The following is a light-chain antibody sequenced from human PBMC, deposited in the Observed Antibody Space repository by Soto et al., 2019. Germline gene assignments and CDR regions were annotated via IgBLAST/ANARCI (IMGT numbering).Light chain of an antibody. J-gene: IGLJ1*01. CDR1: SSDIGGYEF. V-gene: IGLV2-14*01. Sequence: QSALTQPASVSGSPGQSITISCTGSSSDIGGYEFVSWFQQHPGKVPKLIIYEVSNRPSGVSDRFSGAKSGKTASLTISGLQPDDEAEYYCTSYSVTGTRYLFGSGTKVTVL. CDR2: EVS. CDR3: TSYSVTGTRYL.